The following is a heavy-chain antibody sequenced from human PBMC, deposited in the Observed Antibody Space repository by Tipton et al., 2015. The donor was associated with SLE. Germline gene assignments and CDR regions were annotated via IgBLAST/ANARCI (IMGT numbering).Heavy chain of an antibody. CDR2: ISYDGSNK. CDR3: ARGSSSRGYDAFDI. J-gene: IGHJ3*02. Sequence: SLRLSCAASGFTFSSYAMHWVRQAPGKGLEWVAVISYDGSNKYYADSVKGRFTISRDNSKNTLYLQMNSLRAEDTAVYYCARGSSSRGYDAFDIWGQGTMVTVSS. CDR1: GFTFSSYA. D-gene: IGHD6-6*01. V-gene: IGHV3-30-3*01.